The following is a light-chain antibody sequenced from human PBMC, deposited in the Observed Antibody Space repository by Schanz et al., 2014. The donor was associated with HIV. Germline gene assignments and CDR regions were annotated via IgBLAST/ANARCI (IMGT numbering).Light chain of an antibody. V-gene: IGLV2-23*02. CDR2: EVT. CDR3: SSYAATSNVL. CDR1: RNDVGTYNL. Sequence: QSALTQPASVSGSPGQSITISCTGTRNDVGTYNLVSWYQQHPGKAPQLMIYEVTKRPSGVSDRFSGSKSDNTASLTISGLQDDDEADYYCSSYAATSNVLFGGGTKLTVL. J-gene: IGLJ3*02.